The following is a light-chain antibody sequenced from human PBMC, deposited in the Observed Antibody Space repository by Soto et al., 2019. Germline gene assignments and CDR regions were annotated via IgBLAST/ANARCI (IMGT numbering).Light chain of an antibody. CDR2: GAS. V-gene: IGKV3-15*01. J-gene: IGKJ1*01. Sequence: EIVMTQSPATLSVSPGERATLSCRASQSVSSNLAWYQQKPGQAPRLLIYGASTRATGIPARFSGSGSGTEFTLTISSLQSEDFAVYYCQQYNNRPPWTFGQVTKVEIK. CDR3: QQYNNRPPWT. CDR1: QSVSSN.